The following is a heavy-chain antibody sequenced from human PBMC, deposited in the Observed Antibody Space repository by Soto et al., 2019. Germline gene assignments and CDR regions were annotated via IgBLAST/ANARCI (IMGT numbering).Heavy chain of an antibody. CDR3: VKNFENFGDFKDDY. Sequence: GVLRLSCAASRFTFSNYAMSWVRQAPGKGMEWASSISGNGGSPYYAASEKGRFTISRDNSKNTLYLQINSPRAEDTVVIYWVKNFENFGDFKDDYGGQGSLVTVSS. J-gene: IGHJ4*02. V-gene: IGHV3-23*01. CDR1: RFTFSNYA. D-gene: IGHD4-17*01. CDR2: ISGNGGSP.